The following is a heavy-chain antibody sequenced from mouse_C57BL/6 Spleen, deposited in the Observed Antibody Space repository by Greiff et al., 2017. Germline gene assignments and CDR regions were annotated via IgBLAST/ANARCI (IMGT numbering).Heavy chain of an antibody. D-gene: IGHD2-1*01. CDR1: GYAFSSSW. J-gene: IGHJ4*01. CDR2: IYPGAGDT. V-gene: IGHV1-82*01. Sequence: QVQLKESGPELVKPGASVKISCKASGYAFSSSWMNWVKQRPGTGLEWIGRIYPGAGDTNYNGKFKGKATLTADKSSSTAYMQLSSLTSEDSAVYYCAIGYLNYVDYWGQGTSVTVSS. CDR3: AIGYLNYVDY.